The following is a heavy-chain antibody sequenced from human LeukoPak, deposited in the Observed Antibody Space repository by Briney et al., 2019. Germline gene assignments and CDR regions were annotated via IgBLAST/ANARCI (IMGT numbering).Heavy chain of an antibody. CDR2: ISSSGTTT. CDR1: GVTFSSCE. Sequence: GGSLRLSCAASGVTFSSCEMNWGRQAPGKGLEWVSFISSSGTTTYYADSVKGRFTISRDNAKNSLYLQMNSLRAEDTAVYYCARDSSGPNWGQGTLVTVSS. D-gene: IGHD3-22*01. V-gene: IGHV3-48*03. J-gene: IGHJ4*02. CDR3: ARDSSGPN.